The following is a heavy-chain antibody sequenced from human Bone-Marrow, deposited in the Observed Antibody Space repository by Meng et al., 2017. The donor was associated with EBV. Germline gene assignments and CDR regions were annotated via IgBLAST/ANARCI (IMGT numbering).Heavy chain of an antibody. Sequence: VQLVQSGAEVKKPWASVKVSCKASGYTFTSDGISWVRQAPGQGLAWMGWISAYNGNTNYAQKLQGRVTMTTDTSTSTAYMELRSLRSDDTAVYYCARGPYYYDSSGYLFSDYDAFDIWGQGTMVTVSS. D-gene: IGHD3-22*01. J-gene: IGHJ3*02. CDR2: ISAYNGNT. CDR1: GYTFTSDG. CDR3: ARGPYYYDSSGYLFSDYDAFDI. V-gene: IGHV1-18*01.